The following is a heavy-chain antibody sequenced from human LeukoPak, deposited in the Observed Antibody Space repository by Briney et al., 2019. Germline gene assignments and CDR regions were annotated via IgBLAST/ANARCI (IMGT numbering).Heavy chain of an antibody. CDR1: GDSVSSKNGA. CDR2: TYYRSKWYN. Sequence: SQALSLTCVVSGDSVSSKNGAWNWLRQSPSRGLEWLGRTYYRSKWYNDYAESIEGRMTISQDTSKNQYSLHLNSVTPDDTAVYYCARDFGTTGWNTFDYWGQGTLVTVSS. CDR3: ARDFGTTGWNTFDY. V-gene: IGHV6-1*01. J-gene: IGHJ4*02. D-gene: IGHD6-19*01.